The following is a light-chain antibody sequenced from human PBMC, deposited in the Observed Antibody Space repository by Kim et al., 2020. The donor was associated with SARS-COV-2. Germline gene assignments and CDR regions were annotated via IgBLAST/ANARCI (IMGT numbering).Light chain of an antibody. CDR1: QDISSW. CDR2: EAS. Sequence: SASVGDRVTITCRARQDISSWLGWYQQKPGKAPKVLIYEASNLQSGVPSRFSGSGSGTDFTFTINSLQPEDFATYYCQQNHSFPLTFGGGTKLEI. J-gene: IGKJ4*01. CDR3: QQNHSFPLT. V-gene: IGKV1D-12*01.